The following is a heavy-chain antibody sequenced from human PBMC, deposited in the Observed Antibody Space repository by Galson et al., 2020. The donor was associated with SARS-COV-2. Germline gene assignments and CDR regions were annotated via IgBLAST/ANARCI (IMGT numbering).Heavy chain of an antibody. J-gene: IGHJ3*02. CDR2: IYPDDSNT. CDR3: ARQMFSSSWVDAFDI. V-gene: IGHV5-51*01. D-gene: IGHD6-13*01. CDR1: GYTFTSYW. Sequence: HGESLKISCKGSGYTFTSYWIGWVRQMPGKGLESMGIIYPDDSNTKYSPSFQGLVTISIDKSISTAYLQLSSLKASDTAMYYCARQMFSSSWVDAFDIWGQGTMVTVSS.